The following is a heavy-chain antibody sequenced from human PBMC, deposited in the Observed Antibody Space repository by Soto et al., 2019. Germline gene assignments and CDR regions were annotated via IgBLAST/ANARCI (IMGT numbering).Heavy chain of an antibody. Sequence: GGSLRLSCAASGFTFSNYAMSWVRQAPGKGLEWVSAISGSGGNTYHADSVKGRFTISRDNSKNTLYLQMNSLRAEDTAVYYCAKVHSLEWLLFFDYWGQGTLVTVSS. CDR3: AKVHSLEWLLFFDY. J-gene: IGHJ4*02. V-gene: IGHV3-23*01. D-gene: IGHD3-3*01. CDR1: GFTFSNYA. CDR2: ISGSGGNT.